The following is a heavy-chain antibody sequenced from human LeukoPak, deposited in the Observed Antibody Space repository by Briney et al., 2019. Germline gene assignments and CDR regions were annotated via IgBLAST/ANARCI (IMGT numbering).Heavy chain of an antibody. V-gene: IGHV1-2*06. J-gene: IGHJ4*02. CDR3: ARLSIIAAATIG. D-gene: IGHD1-26*01. CDR2: INPNSGGT. Sequence: ASVKVSCKASGGTFSSYAISWVRQAPGQGLEWMGRINPNSGGTNYAQKFQDRVTMTRDTSISTTYMELSRLRSDDTAVYYCARLSIIAAATIGWGQGTLVTVSS. CDR1: GGTFSSYA.